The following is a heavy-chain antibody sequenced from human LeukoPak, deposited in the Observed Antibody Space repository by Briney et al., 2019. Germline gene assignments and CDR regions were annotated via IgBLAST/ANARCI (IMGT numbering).Heavy chain of an antibody. CDR2: IIPILTTA. Sequence: GASVKVSYKASSGTFNTYAINWVRQAPGQGPEWMGRIIPILTTANYAQKFQGRVTSTADKSTTTACMELSSLRSEDTAVYYCASSLAGGSYAFDYWGQGTLVTVSS. CDR1: SGTFNTYA. J-gene: IGHJ4*02. CDR3: ASSLAGGSYAFDY. D-gene: IGHD1-26*01. V-gene: IGHV1-69*04.